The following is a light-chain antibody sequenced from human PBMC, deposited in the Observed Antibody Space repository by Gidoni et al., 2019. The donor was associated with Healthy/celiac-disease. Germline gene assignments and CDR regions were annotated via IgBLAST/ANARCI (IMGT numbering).Light chain of an antibody. CDR3: CSYAGSYTP. CDR2: DVS. V-gene: IGLV2-11*01. Sequence: QSALTQPRSVSGSPVQSVTISCTGTSSDVGGYNYVSWYQQHPGKAPKLMIYDVSKRPSGVPDRFSGSKSGNTASLTISGLQAEDEADYYCCSYAGSYTPVGGGTKLTVL. J-gene: IGLJ2*01. CDR1: SSDVGGYNY.